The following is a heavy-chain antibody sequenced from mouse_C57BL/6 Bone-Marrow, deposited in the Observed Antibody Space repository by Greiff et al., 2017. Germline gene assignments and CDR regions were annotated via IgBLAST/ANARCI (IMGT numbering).Heavy chain of an antibody. J-gene: IGHJ3*01. CDR3: ARLPFAY. CDR1: GYTFTSYG. V-gene: IGHV1-81*01. CDR2: IYPRSGNT. Sequence: VKLVESGAELARPGASVKLSCKASGYTFTSYGISWVKQRTGQGLEWIGEIYPRSGNTYYNEKFKGKATLTADKSSSTAYMELRSLTSEDSAVYFCARLPFAYWGQGTLVTVSA.